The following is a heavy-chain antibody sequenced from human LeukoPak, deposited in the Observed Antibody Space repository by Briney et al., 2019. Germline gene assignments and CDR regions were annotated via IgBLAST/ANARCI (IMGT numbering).Heavy chain of an antibody. D-gene: IGHD6-6*01. CDR1: GFTFSSYG. CDR2: IRYDGSNK. J-gene: IGHJ4*02. CDR3: AKDLSIAAPDHGGY. Sequence: PGRSLRLSCAASGFTFSSYGMHWVRQAPGKGLEWVAFIRYDGSNKYYADSVKGRFTISRDNSKNTLYLQMNSLRAEDTAVYYCAKDLSIAAPDHGGYWGQGTLVTVSS. V-gene: IGHV3-30*02.